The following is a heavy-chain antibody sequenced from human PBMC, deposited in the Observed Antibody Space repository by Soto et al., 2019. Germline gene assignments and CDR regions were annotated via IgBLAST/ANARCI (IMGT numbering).Heavy chain of an antibody. J-gene: IGHJ4*02. CDR1: GFTFSSYP. D-gene: IGHD3-22*01. V-gene: IGHV3-30-3*01. CDR3: ARNYYEDY. CDR2: ISSDGTNK. Sequence: QVQLVESGGGVVQPGRSLRLSCAASGFTFSSYPMHWVRQAPGKGLEWLAVISSDGTNKNYADSVKGRFTISRDNSENTLFLQVNSLTPEDSAVYFCARNYYEDYWGQGTLVTVSS.